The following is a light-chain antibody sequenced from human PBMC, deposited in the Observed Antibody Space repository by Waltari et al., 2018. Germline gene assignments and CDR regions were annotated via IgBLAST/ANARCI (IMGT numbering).Light chain of an antibody. CDR3: QQYDNWLGT. CDR2: GAS. CDR1: QSIRSN. Sequence: EIVMTRSPATLSVFPGERATLSCRASQSIRSNLAWYQHKPGQAPRPLIYGASTRATGIPARFSGSGSGTEFTLTISSLQSEDFAVYFCQQYDNWLGTFGQGTKVEIK. V-gene: IGKV3-15*01. J-gene: IGKJ1*01.